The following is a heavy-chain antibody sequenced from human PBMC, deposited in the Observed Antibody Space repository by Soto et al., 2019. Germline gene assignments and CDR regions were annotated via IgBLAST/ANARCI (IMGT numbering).Heavy chain of an antibody. CDR2: ISSSSSTI. Sequence: GGSLRLSCAASGFTFSSYSMNWVRQAPGKGLEWVSYISSSSSTIYYADSVKGRFTISRDNAKNSLYLQMNSLRDEDTAVYYCARWESRSAAAAGTRFDYWGQGTLVTVSS. J-gene: IGHJ4*02. D-gene: IGHD6-13*01. V-gene: IGHV3-48*02. CDR1: GFTFSSYS. CDR3: ARWESRSAAAAGTRFDY.